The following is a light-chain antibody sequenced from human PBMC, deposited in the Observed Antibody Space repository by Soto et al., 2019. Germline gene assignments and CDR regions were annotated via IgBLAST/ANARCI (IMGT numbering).Light chain of an antibody. CDR2: RNN. V-gene: IGLV1-47*01. J-gene: IGLJ3*02. CDR1: SSNIGSNY. Sequence: VLTQPPSASGPPGQRVTISCSGSSSNIGSNYVYWYQQLPGTAPKLLIYRNNQRPSGVPDRFSGSKSGTSASLAISGLRSEDEADYYCAAWDDSLSGPVFGGGPKLTVL. CDR3: AAWDDSLSGPV.